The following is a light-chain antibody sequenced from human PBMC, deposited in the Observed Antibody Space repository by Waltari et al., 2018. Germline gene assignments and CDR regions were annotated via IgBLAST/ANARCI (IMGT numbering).Light chain of an antibody. CDR2: DVS. Sequence: QSALTQPRSVSGSPRQSVTISCTGTSSDVGSYLYVSCYQQRPGKAPKLLIYDVSYRHSGVPARFSGSKSGNTASLSISGLQAEDEAEYYCCSYADNNTYLFGTGTQVTV. V-gene: IGLV2-11*01. CDR3: CSYADNNTYL. J-gene: IGLJ1*01. CDR1: SSDVGSYLY.